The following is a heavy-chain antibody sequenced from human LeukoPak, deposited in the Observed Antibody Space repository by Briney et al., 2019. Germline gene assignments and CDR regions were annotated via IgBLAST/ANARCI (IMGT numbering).Heavy chain of an antibody. Sequence: SETLSLTCTVSGGSVSSGSYYWSWIRQPPGKGLEWIGDIYYSGSTNYNPSLKSRVTISVDTSKNQFSLKLSSVTAADTAVYYCAREVVVAATSGDYYGMDVWGKGTTVTVSS. CDR2: IYYSGST. V-gene: IGHV4-61*01. J-gene: IGHJ6*04. CDR1: GGSVSSGSYY. CDR3: AREVVVAATSGDYYGMDV. D-gene: IGHD2-15*01.